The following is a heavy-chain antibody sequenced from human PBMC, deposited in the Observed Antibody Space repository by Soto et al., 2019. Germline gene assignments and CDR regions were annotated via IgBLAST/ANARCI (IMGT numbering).Heavy chain of an antibody. CDR1: GGSISSYY. CDR3: ARPAIAADVSAFDY. D-gene: IGHD6-13*01. CDR2: IYYSGST. V-gene: IGHV4-59*12. J-gene: IGHJ4*02. Sequence: SETLSLTCTVSGGSISSYYWSWIRQPPGKGLEWIGYIYYSGSTNYNPSLKSRVTISVDTSKNQFSLKLSSVTAADTAVYYCARPAIAADVSAFDYWGQGTLVTVSS.